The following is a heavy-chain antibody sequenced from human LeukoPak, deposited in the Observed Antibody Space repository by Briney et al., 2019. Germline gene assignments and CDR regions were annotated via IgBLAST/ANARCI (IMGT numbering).Heavy chain of an antibody. J-gene: IGHJ3*02. D-gene: IGHD1-26*01. CDR2: IIPIFGTA. Sequence: GASVKVSCKASGGTFSSYDISWVRQAPGQGLEWMGRIIPIFGTANYAQKFQGRVTITTDESTSTAYMELSSLRSEDTAVYYCAREYSGSYYGAFDIWGQGTMVTVSS. CDR3: AREYSGSYYGAFDI. CDR1: GGTFSSYD. V-gene: IGHV1-69*05.